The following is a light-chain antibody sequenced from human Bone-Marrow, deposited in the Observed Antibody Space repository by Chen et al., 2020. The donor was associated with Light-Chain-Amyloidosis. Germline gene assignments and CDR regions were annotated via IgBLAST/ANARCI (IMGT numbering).Light chain of an antibody. CDR1: QSLLSSSNNKNF. CDR3: EEYYRGGVT. Sequence: DIVLTQSPDPLAVSLGERATMNCRSSQSLLSSSNNKNFLAWFQQKPGQPPKRLISWASTRGSGVPDRGSGRGSATDCTLTIRSLQAEEVGGDYCEEYYRGGVTFGGGTKVEI. CDR2: WAS. V-gene: IGKV4-1*01. J-gene: IGKJ4*01.